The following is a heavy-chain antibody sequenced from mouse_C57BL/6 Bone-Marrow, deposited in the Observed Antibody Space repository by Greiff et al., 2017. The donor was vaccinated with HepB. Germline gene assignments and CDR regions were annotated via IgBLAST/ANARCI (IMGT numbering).Heavy chain of an antibody. J-gene: IGHJ2*01. CDR2: IYIGNGNT. V-gene: IGHV1-58*01. CDR3: ARLGLLGFDY. D-gene: IGHD2-3*01. CDR1: GYTFTSYG. Sequence: EVQLQQSGAELVRPGSSVKMSCKTSGYTFTSYGINWVKQRPGQGLEWIGYIYIGNGNTEYNEKFKGKATLTSDTSSSTAYMQLSSLTSEDSAIYFCARLGLLGFDYWGQGTTLTVSS.